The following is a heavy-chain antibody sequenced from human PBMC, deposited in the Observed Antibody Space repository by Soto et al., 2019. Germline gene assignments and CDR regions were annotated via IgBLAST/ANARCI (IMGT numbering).Heavy chain of an antibody. Sequence: EVQLVESGGDSVQPGGSLRLSCAASGFTFSSYWMSWVRQVPGKGLEWVANINQDGSEKYYVDSVKGRFTISRDNAKNSLYLQMNSLRAEDTAVYYCARSEAYGTVDYWGQGTLVTVSS. D-gene: IGHD2-8*02. J-gene: IGHJ4*02. V-gene: IGHV3-7*01. CDR2: INQDGSEK. CDR3: ARSEAYGTVDY. CDR1: GFTFSSYW.